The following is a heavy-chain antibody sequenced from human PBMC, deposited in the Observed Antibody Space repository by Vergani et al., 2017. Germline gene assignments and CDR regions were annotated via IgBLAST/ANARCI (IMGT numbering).Heavy chain of an antibody. J-gene: IGHJ6*02. CDR1: GFTFDDYT. V-gene: IGHV3-43*01. CDR2: ISWDGGST. Sequence: EVQLVESGGVVVQPGGSLRLSCAASGFTFDDYTMHWVRQAPGKGLEWVSLISWDGGSTYYADSVKGRFTISRDNSKNSLYLQMNSLRAEDTAVYYCARTPRGYYYYYGMDVWGQGTTVTVSS. CDR3: ARTPRGYYYYYGMDV. D-gene: IGHD1/OR15-1a*01.